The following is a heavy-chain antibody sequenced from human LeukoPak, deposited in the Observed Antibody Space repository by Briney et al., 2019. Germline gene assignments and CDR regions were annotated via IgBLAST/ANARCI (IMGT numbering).Heavy chain of an antibody. Sequence: GASVKVSCKTSGYTFTGYYIHWVRQAPGQGLEWMGWISPDNGDTNYAQKFQGRVTMTRDTSISTAYMELSRLKYDDTAVYYCSRRMAVAATFDYWGQGTLDTVSS. V-gene: IGHV1-2*02. CDR3: SRRMAVAATFDY. CDR2: ISPDNGDT. J-gene: IGHJ4*02. CDR1: GYTFTGYY. D-gene: IGHD6-19*01.